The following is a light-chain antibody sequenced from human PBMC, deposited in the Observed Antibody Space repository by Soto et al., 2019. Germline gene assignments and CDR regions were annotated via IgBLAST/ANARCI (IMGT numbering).Light chain of an antibody. V-gene: IGLV1-47*01. CDR1: ISNIGRNS. J-gene: IGLJ3*02. Sequence: QSVLAQPPSASGTPGQRVTISCSGSISNIGRNSVFWYLQLPGTAPRLLIIRSDQRPSGVPDRFSGSKSGTSASLAISGLRSEDEADYYCASWDDSLSAVVFGGGTKVTVL. CDR3: ASWDDSLSAVV. CDR2: RSD.